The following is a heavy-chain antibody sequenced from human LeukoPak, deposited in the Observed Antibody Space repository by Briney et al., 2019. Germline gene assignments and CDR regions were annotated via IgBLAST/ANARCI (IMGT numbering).Heavy chain of an antibody. J-gene: IGHJ4*02. CDR2: IKSKTEGGTT. D-gene: IGHD6-13*01. V-gene: IGHV3-15*07. CDR1: GFTFRNAW. CDR3: TTDGSTIAAAATGY. Sequence: GGSLRLSCAASGFTFRNAWMDWVRQAPGKGLEWVGRIKSKTEGGTTDYAAPVKSRFTISRDDSKNTLYLQMNSLKTEDTAMYYCTTDGSTIAAAATGYWGRGTLVTVSS.